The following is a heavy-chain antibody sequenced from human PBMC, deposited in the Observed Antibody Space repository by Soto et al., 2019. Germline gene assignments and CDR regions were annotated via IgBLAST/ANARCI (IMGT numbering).Heavy chain of an antibody. D-gene: IGHD2-8*01. CDR3: ARAPDIVLIRAYYYYGMDV. Sequence: PGGSLRLSCAASGFTFSSYAMHWVRQAPGKGLEWVAVISYDGSNKYYADSVKGRFTISRGNSKNTLYVQMNSLRPEDTAVYYCARAPDIVLIRAYYYYGMDVWGQGTTVTVSS. V-gene: IGHV3-30-3*01. J-gene: IGHJ6*02. CDR1: GFTFSSYA. CDR2: ISYDGSNK.